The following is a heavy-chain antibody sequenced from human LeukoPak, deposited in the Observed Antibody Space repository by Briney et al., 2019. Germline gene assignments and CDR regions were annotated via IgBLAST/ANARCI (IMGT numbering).Heavy chain of an antibody. CDR1: GFTFSSYA. J-gene: IGHJ4*02. CDR3: AKDGRSSGYSDYFDY. Sequence: GGSLRLSCAASGFTFSSYAMSWVRQAPGKGPEWVSAISGSGGSTYYADSVKGRFTISRDNSKNTLYLQMNSLRAEDTAVYYCAKDGRSSGYSDYFDYWGQGTLVTVSS. V-gene: IGHV3-23*01. CDR2: ISGSGGST. D-gene: IGHD3-22*01.